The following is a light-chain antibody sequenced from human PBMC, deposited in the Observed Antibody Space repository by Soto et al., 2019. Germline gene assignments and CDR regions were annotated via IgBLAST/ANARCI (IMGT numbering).Light chain of an antibody. V-gene: IGKV1-5*01. CDR3: QQYNSDPPWT. J-gene: IGKJ1*01. CDR2: DAS. Sequence: DIQMTQSPSTLSTSVGDRVTITCRASQSIGHLLAWYQQKPGKAPKLLIYDASSLEGGVPSRFSGSGSGTEFTLTISSLQPDDFATYYCQQYNSDPPWTFGQGTKVDIK. CDR1: QSIGHL.